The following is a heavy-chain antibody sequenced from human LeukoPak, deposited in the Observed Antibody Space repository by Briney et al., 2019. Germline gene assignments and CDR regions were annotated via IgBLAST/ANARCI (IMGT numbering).Heavy chain of an antibody. CDR1: GYTFTGYY. J-gene: IGHJ4*02. Sequence: GASVKVSCKASGYTFTGYYMHWVRQAPGQGLGWMGWINPNSGGKNYAQKFQGRVTMTRDTSISTAYMELSRLRSDDTAVYYCAREGVAQWLAIDHFDYWGQGTLVTVSS. CDR3: AREGVAQWLAIDHFDY. D-gene: IGHD6-19*01. CDR2: INPNSGGK. V-gene: IGHV1-2*02.